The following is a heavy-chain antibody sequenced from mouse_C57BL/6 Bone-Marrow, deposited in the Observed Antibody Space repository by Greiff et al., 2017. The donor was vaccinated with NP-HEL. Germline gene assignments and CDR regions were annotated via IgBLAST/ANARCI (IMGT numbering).Heavy chain of an antibody. CDR1: GYSITSDY. V-gene: IGHV3-8*01. CDR3: AREYYGSSPYWYFDV. Sequence: EVKVVESGPGLAKPSQTLSLTCSVTGYSITSDYWNWIRKFPGNKLEYMGYISYSGSTYYNPSLKSRISITRDTSKNQYYLQLNSVTTEDTATYYCAREYYGSSPYWYFDVWGTGTTVTASS. CDR2: ISYSGST. J-gene: IGHJ1*03. D-gene: IGHD1-1*01.